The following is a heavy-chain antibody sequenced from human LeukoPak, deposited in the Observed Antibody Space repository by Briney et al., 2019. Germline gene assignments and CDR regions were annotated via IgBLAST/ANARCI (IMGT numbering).Heavy chain of an antibody. D-gene: IGHD5-18*01. V-gene: IGHV3-23*01. CDR2: LSGSGSST. J-gene: IGHJ4*02. CDR1: GFTFNTYA. CDR3: AKDLSYGFDY. Sequence: PGGSLRLSCAASGFTFNTYAMSWVRQAPGKGLEWVSALSGSGSSTYYADSVKGRFTISRDNSKNTLYLQMNSLRAEDTAVYYCAKDLSYGFDYWGQGTLVTVSS.